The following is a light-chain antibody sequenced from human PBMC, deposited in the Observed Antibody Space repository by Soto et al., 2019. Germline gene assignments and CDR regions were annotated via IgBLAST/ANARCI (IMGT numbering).Light chain of an antibody. V-gene: IGLV2-8*01. CDR2: DVN. CDR1: SSDVGAYIF. J-gene: IGLJ3*02. CDR3: SSYTSSSTQV. Sequence: QSALTQPPSASGSPGQSVTISCTGTSSDVGAYIFVSWYQQHPGKAPKLMVYDVNRRPPGVPDRFFGSKSGNTASLTISGLQAEDEADYYCSSYTSSSTQVLGGGTKLTVL.